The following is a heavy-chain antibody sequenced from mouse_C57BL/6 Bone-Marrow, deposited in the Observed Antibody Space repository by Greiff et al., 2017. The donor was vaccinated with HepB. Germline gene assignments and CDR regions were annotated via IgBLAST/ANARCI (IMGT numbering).Heavy chain of an antibody. CDR2: IGNKANNHAT. Sequence: EVKVEESGGGLVQPGGSMKLSCAASGFTFSDAWMDWVRQSPEKGLEWVAEIGNKANNHATYYAESVKGRFTISRDDSKSSVYLKMNSLRAEDTGIYYCTRLGSDYWGQGTTLTVSS. D-gene: IGHD3-1*01. CDR1: GFTFSDAW. J-gene: IGHJ2*01. CDR3: TRLGSDY. V-gene: IGHV6-6*01.